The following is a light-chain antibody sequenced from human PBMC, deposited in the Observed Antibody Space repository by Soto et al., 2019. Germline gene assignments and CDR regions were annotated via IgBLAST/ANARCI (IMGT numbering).Light chain of an antibody. CDR3: SSYAGRSTFVV. CDR2: EDD. V-gene: IGLV2-23*01. Sequence: QSALTQPASVSASPGEPITISCTGTSSDVGSYRLVSWYQQHPGKAPKLIIYEDDERPSGVSNRFSGSKSGNTASLTISGLQAEGEADYYCSSYAGRSTFVVFGGGTKVTVL. CDR1: SSDVGSYRL. J-gene: IGLJ2*01.